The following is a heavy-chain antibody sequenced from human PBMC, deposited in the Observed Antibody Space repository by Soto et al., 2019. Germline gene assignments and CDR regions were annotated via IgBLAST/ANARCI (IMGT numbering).Heavy chain of an antibody. Sequence: LSLTCTVSGGSISSGGYYWSWIRQHPGKGLEWIGYIYYSGSTYYNPSLKSRVTISVDTSKNQFSLKLSSVTAADTAVYYCARDRGSGSYYNWFDPWGQGTLVTVSS. V-gene: IGHV4-31*03. D-gene: IGHD1-26*01. CDR1: GGSISSGGYY. J-gene: IGHJ5*02. CDR2: IYYSGST. CDR3: ARDRGSGSYYNWFDP.